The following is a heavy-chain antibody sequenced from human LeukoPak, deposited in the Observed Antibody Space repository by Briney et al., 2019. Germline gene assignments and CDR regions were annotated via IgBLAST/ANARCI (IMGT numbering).Heavy chain of an antibody. D-gene: IGHD6-13*01. CDR3: ARLEDSSQPWFDP. Sequence: GASVKVSCKASGYTFTSYAMHWVRQAPGQRLEWMGWINAGNGNTKYSQKFQGRVTITRDTSASTAYMELSSLRSEDTAVYYCARLEDSSQPWFDPWGQGTLVTVSS. CDR1: GYTFTSYA. V-gene: IGHV1-3*01. CDR2: INAGNGNT. J-gene: IGHJ5*02.